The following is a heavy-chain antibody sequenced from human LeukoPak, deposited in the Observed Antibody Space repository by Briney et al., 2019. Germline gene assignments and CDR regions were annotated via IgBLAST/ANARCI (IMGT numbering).Heavy chain of an antibody. Sequence: GRSLRLSCAASGFSFDDYAMHWVRQAPGKGLEWVSGISWNSGSLDYAESVKGRFTISRDNAKNTLYLQMKSLGPEDTAFYYCAKGTGSYWTHFDSWGQGTLVTVSS. D-gene: IGHD1-26*01. CDR3: AKGTGSYWTHFDS. CDR2: ISWNSGSL. CDR1: GFSFDDYA. J-gene: IGHJ4*02. V-gene: IGHV3-9*01.